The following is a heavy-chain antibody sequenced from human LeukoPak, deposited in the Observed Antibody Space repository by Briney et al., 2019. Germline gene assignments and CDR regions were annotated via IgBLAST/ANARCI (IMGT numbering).Heavy chain of an antibody. CDR2: IKTKTDGGTT. J-gene: IGHJ4*02. CDR3: SRTRFYSNGGWRNDY. CDR1: GFTFNNAW. Sequence: GGSLRLSCAASGFTFNNAWMSWVRQAPGKGLEWVGRIKTKTDGGTTDYAAPVKGRFIISRDDSKNTLYLQMNSLTTEDTALYYCSRTRFYSNGGWRNDYWGQGTLVTVSS. D-gene: IGHD6-25*01. V-gene: IGHV3-15*01.